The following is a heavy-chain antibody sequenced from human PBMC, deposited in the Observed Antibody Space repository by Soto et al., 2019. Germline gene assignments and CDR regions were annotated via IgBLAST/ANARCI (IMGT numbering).Heavy chain of an antibody. CDR1: GGSISSSSYY. J-gene: IGHJ2*01. V-gene: IGHV4-39*01. CDR2: IYYSGST. Sequence: SETLSLTCTVSGGSISSSSYYWGWIRQPPGKGPEWIGSIYYSGSTYYNPSLKSRVTISVDTSKNQFSLKLSSVTAADTAVYYCARHGFDSSGYYSGPWYFDLWGRGTLVTVSS. D-gene: IGHD3-22*01. CDR3: ARHGFDSSGYYSGPWYFDL.